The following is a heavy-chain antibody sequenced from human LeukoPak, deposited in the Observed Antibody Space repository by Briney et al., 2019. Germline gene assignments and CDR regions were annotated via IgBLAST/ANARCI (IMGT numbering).Heavy chain of an antibody. CDR3: ATHVGELKDAFDI. J-gene: IGHJ3*02. D-gene: IGHD3-10*01. CDR1: NYTFTSYG. Sequence: EASVKVSCKASNYTFTSYGISWVRQAPGQWLEWMGWISAYNGNTNYAQKFQGRVTMTEDTSTDTAYMELSSLRSEDTAVYYCATHVGELKDAFDIWGQGTMVTVSS. CDR2: ISAYNGNT. V-gene: IGHV1-18*01.